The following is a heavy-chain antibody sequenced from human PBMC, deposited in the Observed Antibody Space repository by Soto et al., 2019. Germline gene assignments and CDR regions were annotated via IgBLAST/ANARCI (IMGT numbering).Heavy chain of an antibody. CDR1: RGAFGDYW. CDR2: INRDANDI. Sequence: EVQLVESGGGLVQPGGSLRLSCEASRGAFGDYWMHWVRQAPGKGLVWVSRINRDANDIIYADSVKGRFTASRDTAKNTVCLPMNSLRVGDTAVFYCARDVPHDGFDFGGQGTLVTGSS. D-gene: IGHD3-10*02. J-gene: IGHJ5*01. CDR3: ARDVPHDGFDF. V-gene: IGHV3-74*01.